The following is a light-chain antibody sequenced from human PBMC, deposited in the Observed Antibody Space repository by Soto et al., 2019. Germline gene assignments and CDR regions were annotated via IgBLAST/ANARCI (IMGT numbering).Light chain of an antibody. Sequence: EIVLTQSPGTLSLSPGERATLSCRASQSVSSSYLAWYQQKPGQDPRLLIYGASSRATGIPDRFSGSGSGTDFTLTIIRLEPEDFAVYYCQHYGSSPRTFGKGTKVEIK. CDR1: QSVSSSY. CDR2: GAS. V-gene: IGKV3-20*01. J-gene: IGKJ1*01. CDR3: QHYGSSPRT.